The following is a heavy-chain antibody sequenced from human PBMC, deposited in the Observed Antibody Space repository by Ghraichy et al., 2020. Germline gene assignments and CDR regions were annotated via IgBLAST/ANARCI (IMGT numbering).Heavy chain of an antibody. CDR1: GFSLSTSGMC. Sequence: SGPTLVKPTQTLTLTCTFSGFSLSTSGMCVSWIRQPPGKALEWLALIDWDDDKYYSTSLKTRLTISKDTSKNQVVLTMTNMDPVDTATYYCARSAAPAAAGTGNWFDPWGQGTLVTVSS. CDR2: IDWDDDK. V-gene: IGHV2-70*01. CDR3: ARSAAPAAAGTGNWFDP. J-gene: IGHJ5*02. D-gene: IGHD6-13*01.